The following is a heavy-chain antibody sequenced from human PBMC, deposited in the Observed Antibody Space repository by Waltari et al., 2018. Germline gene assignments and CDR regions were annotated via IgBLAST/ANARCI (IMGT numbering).Heavy chain of an antibody. V-gene: IGHV1-69*01. CDR1: GGAFSTFP. J-gene: IGHJ3*01. D-gene: IGHD2-15*01. CDR3: ARVGYCIGNNCLTGALDV. CDR2: IIPVFRTT. Sequence: QVQLVQSGAQVKKPGSSLKVSCKSSGGAFSTFPPRWVRQAPGQGLEWLGGIIPVFRTTDYPQKFQGRVTITADESTSTAFLELNSLRSEDTAVYYCARVGYCIGNNCLTGALDVWGQGTMVTVSS.